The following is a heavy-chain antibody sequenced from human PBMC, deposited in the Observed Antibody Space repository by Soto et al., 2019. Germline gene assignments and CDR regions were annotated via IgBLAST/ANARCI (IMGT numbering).Heavy chain of an antibody. V-gene: IGHV3-23*01. J-gene: IGHJ4*02. CDR2: ISGSGSST. D-gene: IGHD3-10*01. CDR3: AKANPPQNTVRGVCPFDY. Sequence: EVQLLESGGGLVQPGGSLRLSCAASGFTFTSYAMNWVRRAPGKGLEWVSAISGSGSSTYYADSVKGRFTISRDNSKNTVNLQMNSQRAEDTAGDYGAKANPPQNTVRGVCPFDYWGQGTLVTVSS. CDR1: GFTFTSYA.